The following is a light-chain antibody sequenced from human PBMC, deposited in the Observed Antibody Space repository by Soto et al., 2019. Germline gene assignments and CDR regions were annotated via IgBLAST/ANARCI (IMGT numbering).Light chain of an antibody. V-gene: IGLV1-44*01. CDR3: AAWDASLNGWV. CDR2: SND. Sequence: QSVLTQPPSASGTPGQRVTISCSGSSSNIGSHTVSWFQHLPGTAPKLLIYSNDQRPSGVPDRLSGSKSGYSASLAISGLQSEDEADYYCAAWDASLNGWVFGGGTKMTVL. J-gene: IGLJ3*02. CDR1: SSNIGSHT.